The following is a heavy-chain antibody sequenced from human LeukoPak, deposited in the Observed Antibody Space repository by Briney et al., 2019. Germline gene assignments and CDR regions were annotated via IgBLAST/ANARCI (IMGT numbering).Heavy chain of an antibody. D-gene: IGHD6-13*01. CDR1: GFXFSSYA. V-gene: IGHV3-30-3*01. CDR2: ISYDGSNK. Sequence: GGSLRLSCGASGFXFSSYAIHWVRQAPGKGLEWVAVISYDGSNKYYAGSVKGRFTISRDNSKNTLYLQMNSLRAEDTAVYYCARDLTSIAAAGREESFDYWGQGTLVTVSS. CDR3: ARDLTSIAAAGREESFDY. J-gene: IGHJ4*02.